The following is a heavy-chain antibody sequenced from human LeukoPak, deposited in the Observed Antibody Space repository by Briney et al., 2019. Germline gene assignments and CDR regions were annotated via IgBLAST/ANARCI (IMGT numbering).Heavy chain of an antibody. Sequence: PSETLSLTCTVSGGSISSGGYYWSGIRQHPGKGLEWIGYIYYSGSTYYNPSLKSRVTISVDTSKNQFSLKLSSVTAADTAVYYCAREVTTSGAVYFDYWGQKNVVSVSS. CDR1: GGSISSGGYY. V-gene: IGHV4-31*03. CDR3: AREVTTSGAVYFDY. D-gene: IGHD4-17*01. J-gene: IGHJ4*02. CDR2: IYYSGST.